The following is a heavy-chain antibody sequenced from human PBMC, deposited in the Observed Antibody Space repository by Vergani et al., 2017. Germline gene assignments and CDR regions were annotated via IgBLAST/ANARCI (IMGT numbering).Heavy chain of an antibody. V-gene: IGHV4-34*01. CDR1: GGSFNDFY. Sequence: QVRLQEWGARLLMPSETLSLSCPVSGGSFNDFYWTWIRQVPGKGLEWIGEISKGGGFNDNPSLQGRVIISVDSSKNFISLNLFFVTAADTAVYYCARGDSRKIPASQFPPREGVPRRGSRKAKDVWFDSWGQGILVTVSS. D-gene: IGHD2-21*01. J-gene: IGHJ5*01. CDR2: ISKGGGF. CDR3: ARGDSRKIPASQFPPREGVPRRGSRKAKDVWFDS.